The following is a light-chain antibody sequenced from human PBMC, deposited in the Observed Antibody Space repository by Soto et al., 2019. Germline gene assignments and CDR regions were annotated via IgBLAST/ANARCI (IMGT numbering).Light chain of an antibody. J-gene: IGKJ4*01. V-gene: IGKV3-20*01. Sequence: ETVLTQSPGTLSLSPGERATLSCRASQSVSSSYLAWYQQKPGLAPRLLIYGASSRATGIPDRFSGSGSGTDFTLTISRLEPEDFAVYFCQQYGSSPLTFGGGTKVEIK. CDR1: QSVSSSY. CDR2: GAS. CDR3: QQYGSSPLT.